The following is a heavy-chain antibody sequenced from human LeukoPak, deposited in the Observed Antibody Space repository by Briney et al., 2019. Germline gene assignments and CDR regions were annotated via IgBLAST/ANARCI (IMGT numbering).Heavy chain of an antibody. D-gene: IGHD1-26*01. CDR1: GGTFSSYA. Sequence: SVKVSCKASGGTFSSYAISWVRQAPGQGLEWMGRIIPILGIANYAQKFQGRVTITADKPTSTAYMELSSLRSEDTAVYYCASYFLVDYYGMDVWGQGTTVTVSS. V-gene: IGHV1-69*04. J-gene: IGHJ6*02. CDR2: IIPILGIA. CDR3: ASYFLVDYYGMDV.